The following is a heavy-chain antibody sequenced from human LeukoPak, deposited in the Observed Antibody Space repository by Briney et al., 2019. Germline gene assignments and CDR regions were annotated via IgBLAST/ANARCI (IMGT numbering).Heavy chain of an antibody. J-gene: IGHJ3*02. CDR2: IKGDGSDK. CDR3: AKVSEVVPADDYGDYVDAFDI. CDR1: GFSLSSYW. Sequence: PGGSLRLSCAASGFSLSSYWMSWIRQAPGKGLEWVADIKGDGSDKLYVDSVKGRFSISRDNAKNSLYLQMNSLRAEDTALYYCAKVSEVVPADDYGDYVDAFDIWGQGTMVTVSS. V-gene: IGHV3-7*03. D-gene: IGHD4-17*01.